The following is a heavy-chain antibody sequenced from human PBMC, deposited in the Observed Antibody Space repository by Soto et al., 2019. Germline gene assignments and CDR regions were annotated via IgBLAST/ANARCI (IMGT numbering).Heavy chain of an antibody. CDR1: GDSLFSSY. CDR2: IFSSGRT. CDR3: ARGWDVKYFDY. J-gene: IGHJ4*02. Sequence: SETLSLTCSVSGDSLFSSYWSWVRQPAGKGLEWIGHIFSSGRTSYNPSLKSRLTMSIDTSKNLFSLNLTSVTAADTAVYYCARGWDVKYFDYWGQGTQVTASS. V-gene: IGHV4-4*07. D-gene: IGHD1-26*01.